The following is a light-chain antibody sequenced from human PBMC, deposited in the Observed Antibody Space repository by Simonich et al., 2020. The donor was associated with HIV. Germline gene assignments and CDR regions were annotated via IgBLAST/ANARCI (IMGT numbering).Light chain of an antibody. CDR1: QGISSY. V-gene: IGKV1-9*01. CDR3: QQLNSFT. J-gene: IGKJ3*01. CDR2: AAS. Sequence: DIQLTQSPSFLSASVGDRVTITCRARQGISSYLAWYQQKPGKAPKLLIYAASTLQSGVPSRFSGSGSGTEFTLTISSLQPEDFATYYCQQLNSFTFGPGTKVDIK.